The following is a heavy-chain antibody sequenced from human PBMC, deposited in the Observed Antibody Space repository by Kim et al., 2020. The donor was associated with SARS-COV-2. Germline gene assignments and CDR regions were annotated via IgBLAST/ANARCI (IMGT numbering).Heavy chain of an antibody. CDR2: IKQDGSEK. CDR1: GFTLSSYW. J-gene: IGHJ6*02. Sequence: GGSLRLSCAASGFTLSSYWMSWVRQAPGKGLEWVANIKQDGSEKYYVDSVKGRFTISRDNAKNSLYLQMNSLRAEDTAVYYCARDLIDYPYYGMDVWGQG. CDR3: ARDLIDYPYYGMDV. V-gene: IGHV3-7*03.